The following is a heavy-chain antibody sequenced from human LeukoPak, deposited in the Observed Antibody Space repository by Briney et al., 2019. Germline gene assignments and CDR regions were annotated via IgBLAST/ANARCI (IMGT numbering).Heavy chain of an antibody. CDR2: ISSSSSYI. J-gene: IGHJ4*02. CDR1: GFTFSSYS. Sequence: PGGSLRLSCAASGFTFSSYSMNWVRQAPGKGLEWVSSISSSSSYIYYADSVKGRFTISRDNAKNSLYLQMNSLRAEDTAVYYCAGEMNIGDYYDSSGYSYWGQGTLVTVSS. V-gene: IGHV3-21*01. CDR3: AGEMNIGDYYDSSGYSY. D-gene: IGHD3-22*01.